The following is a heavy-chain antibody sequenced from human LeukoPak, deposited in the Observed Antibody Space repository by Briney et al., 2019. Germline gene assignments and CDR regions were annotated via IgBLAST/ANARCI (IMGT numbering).Heavy chain of an antibody. J-gene: IGHJ4*02. CDR3: AKDEDYRAGSGGSIDY. D-gene: IGHD6-19*01. V-gene: IGHV3-30*18. CDR1: GFTFSIYG. CDR2: VSFDGSNS. Sequence: GGSLRLSCAASGFTFSIYGMHWVRQAPGRGLEWVAVVSFDGSNSYHADSVKGRFTVSRDNSKKTLYLQMNSLRAEDTAVYYCAKDEDYRAGSGGSIDYWGQGTLVTVS.